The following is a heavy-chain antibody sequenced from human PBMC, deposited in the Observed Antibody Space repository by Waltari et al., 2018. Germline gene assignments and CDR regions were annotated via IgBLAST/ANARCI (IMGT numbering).Heavy chain of an antibody. D-gene: IGHD3-10*01. J-gene: IGHJ6*02. CDR3: ARVGVSGSPYYYGMDV. CDR1: GGTFSSYA. V-gene: IGHV1-69*01. CDR2: IIPIFGTA. Sequence: QVLLVQSGAEVKKPGSSVKVSCKASGGTFSSYAISWVRPAPGQGLEWMGGIIPIFGTANYAQKFQGRVTITADESTSTAYMELSSLRSEDTAVYYCARVGVSGSPYYYGMDVWGQGTTVTVSS.